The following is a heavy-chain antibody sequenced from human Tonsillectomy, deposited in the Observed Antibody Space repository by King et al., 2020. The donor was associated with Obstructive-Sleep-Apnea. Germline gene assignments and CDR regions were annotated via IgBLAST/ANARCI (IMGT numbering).Heavy chain of an antibody. J-gene: IGHJ6*02. Sequence: QVQLQQWGAGLLKPSETLSLTCAVYGGSFSGYYWSWIRQPPGKGLEWIGEINHSGSTNCNPSLKTRVTISLDTSKNQFSLKLSSLTAADTAVYYCARGGDSSGYTYYHYYGMDVWGQGTTVIVSS. D-gene: IGHD3-22*01. V-gene: IGHV4-34*01. CDR2: INHSGST. CDR3: ARGGDSSGYTYYHYYGMDV. CDR1: GGSFSGYY.